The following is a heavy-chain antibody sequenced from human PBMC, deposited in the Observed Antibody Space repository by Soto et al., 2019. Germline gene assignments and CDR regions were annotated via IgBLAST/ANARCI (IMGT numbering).Heavy chain of an antibody. V-gene: IGHV5-51*01. D-gene: IGHD3-9*01. Sequence: PGESLKISCKGSGYSFTSYWIGWVRQMPGKGLEWMGIIYPGDSDTRYSPSFQGQDTISADKSISTAYLQWSSLKASDTAMYYCARHGPLRYFDWLDSSHYYMDVWGKGTTVTVSS. CDR3: ARHGPLRYFDWLDSSHYYMDV. CDR2: IYPGDSDT. J-gene: IGHJ6*03. CDR1: GYSFTSYW.